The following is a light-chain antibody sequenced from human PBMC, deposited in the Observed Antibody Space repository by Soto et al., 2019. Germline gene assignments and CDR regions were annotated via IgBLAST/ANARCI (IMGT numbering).Light chain of an antibody. V-gene: IGLV2-14*01. Sequence: QSALTQPASLSGSPGQSITISCTGTSSDIGAYDYVSWFQQHPGKAPKLMISEVNNRPSGVSNRFSGSKSGNTAYLTISGLQVEDEAEYFCSSYAGTNIWVFGGGTKLTVL. J-gene: IGLJ3*02. CDR1: SSDIGAYDY. CDR2: EVN. CDR3: SSYAGTNIWV.